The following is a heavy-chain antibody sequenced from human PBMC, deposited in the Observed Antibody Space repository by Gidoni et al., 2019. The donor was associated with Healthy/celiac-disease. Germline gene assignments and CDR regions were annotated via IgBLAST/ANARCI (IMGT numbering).Heavy chain of an antibody. CDR1: GFTFSSYA. Sequence: QVQLVESGGGVVQPGRSLRLSCAASGFTFSSYAMHWVRQAPGKGLEWVAVISYDGSNKYYADSVKGRFTISRDNSKNTLYLQMNSLRAEDTAVYYCASSLGRIFDYWGQGTLVTVSS. V-gene: IGHV3-30-3*01. CDR3: ASSLGRIFDY. CDR2: ISYDGSNK. J-gene: IGHJ4*02. D-gene: IGHD2-15*01.